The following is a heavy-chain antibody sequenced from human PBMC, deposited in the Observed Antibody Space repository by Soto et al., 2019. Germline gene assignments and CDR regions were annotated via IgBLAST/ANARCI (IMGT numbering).Heavy chain of an antibody. CDR2: INAGNGNT. D-gene: IGHD3-3*01. V-gene: IGHV1-3*01. CDR3: ARDYDFWSGYSIGFDI. Sequence: GASVKVSCKASGYTFTSYAMHWVRQAPGQRLEWMGWINAGNGNTKYSQKFQGRVTITRDTSASTAYMELSSLRSEDTAVYYCARDYDFWSGYSIGFDIWGQGTMVTVSS. CDR1: GYTFTSYA. J-gene: IGHJ3*02.